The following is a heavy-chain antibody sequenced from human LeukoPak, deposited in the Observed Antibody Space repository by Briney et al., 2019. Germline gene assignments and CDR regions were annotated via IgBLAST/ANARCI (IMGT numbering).Heavy chain of an antibody. CDR1: GFSFSNYN. J-gene: IGHJ4*02. CDR2: ISSSSTYV. Sequence: GGSLRLSCAASGFSFSNYNMNWVRQAPGKGLEWVSSISSSSTYVFYADSVKGRFTISRDDAKNSLYLQLNSLRAEDTAVYYCASAEAASSYWGQGTLVTVSS. D-gene: IGHD6-25*01. V-gene: IGHV3-21*01. CDR3: ASAEAASSY.